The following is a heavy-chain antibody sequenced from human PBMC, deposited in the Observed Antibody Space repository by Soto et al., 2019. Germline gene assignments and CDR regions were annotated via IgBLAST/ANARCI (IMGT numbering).Heavy chain of an antibody. CDR2: FDPEDGET. CDR3: ATGYVVPAATYYDY. V-gene: IGHV1-24*01. CDR1: GYTLTELS. Sequence: ASVKVSCKVSGYTLTELSMHWVRQAPGKGLEWMGGFDPEDGETIYAQKFQGRVAMTEDTSTDTAYMELSSLRSEDTAVYYCATGYVVPAATYYDYWGQGTLVTVSS. D-gene: IGHD2-2*01. J-gene: IGHJ4*02.